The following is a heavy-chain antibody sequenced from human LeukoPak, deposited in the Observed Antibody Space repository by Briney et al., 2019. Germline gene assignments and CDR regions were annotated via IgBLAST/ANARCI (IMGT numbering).Heavy chain of an antibody. CDR3: ARDRITFGGVIVPGRHDC. CDR1: GYTFTSYG. CDR2: ISAYNGNT. Sequence: ASVKVSCEASGYTFTSYGISWVRQAPGQGLEWMGWISAYNGNTNYAQKLQGRVTMTTDTSTSTAYMELRSLRSDDTAVYYCARDRITFGGVIVPGRHDCWGQGTLVTVSS. V-gene: IGHV1-18*01. J-gene: IGHJ4*02. D-gene: IGHD3-16*02.